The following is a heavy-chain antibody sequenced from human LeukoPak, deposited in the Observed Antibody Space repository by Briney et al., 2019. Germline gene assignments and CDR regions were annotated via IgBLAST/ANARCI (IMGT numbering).Heavy chain of an antibody. J-gene: IGHJ6*02. CDR2: FDPEDGET. Sequence: GASVKVSCKVSGYTLTELSMHWVRQAPGKGLEWMGGFDPEDGETIYAQKFQGRVTMTEDTSTDTAYMELSSLRSEDTAVYYCARGGVNNYDFWSGYYYYYGMDVWGQGTTVTVSS. CDR3: ARGGVNNYDFWSGYYYYYGMDV. D-gene: IGHD3-3*01. CDR1: GYTLTELS. V-gene: IGHV1-24*01.